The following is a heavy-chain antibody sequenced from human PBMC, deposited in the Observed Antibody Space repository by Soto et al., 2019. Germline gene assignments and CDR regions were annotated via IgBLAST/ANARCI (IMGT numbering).Heavy chain of an antibody. D-gene: IGHD2-15*01. V-gene: IGHV1-69*01. Sequence: QVQLVQSGAEVKKPGSSVKVSCKASGGTFSSYAISWVRQAPGQGLEWMVGIIPIFGTANYAQKFQGRVTITADESTSTAYMELSSLRSEDTAVYYCATCRYGVVAATSFDYWGQGTLVTVSS. CDR3: ATCRYGVVAATSFDY. CDR1: GGTFSSYA. CDR2: IIPIFGTA. J-gene: IGHJ4*02.